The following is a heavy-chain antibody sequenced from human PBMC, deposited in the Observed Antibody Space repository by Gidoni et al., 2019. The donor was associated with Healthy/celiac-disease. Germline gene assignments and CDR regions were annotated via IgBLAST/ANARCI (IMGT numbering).Heavy chain of an antibody. CDR3: ARGIVVVTAEYFDY. Sequence: QLQLQESGPGLVEPSETLSPTCPVSGGSMSSSSYYWGWSRQPPGQGLEWLGSIYYSGSTDYNPSLKSRVTISVDTSKNQFSLKLSSVTAADTAVYYCARGIVVVTAEYFDYWGQGTLVTVSS. CDR2: IYYSGST. J-gene: IGHJ4*02. CDR1: GGSMSSSSYY. D-gene: IGHD2-21*02. V-gene: IGHV4-39*01.